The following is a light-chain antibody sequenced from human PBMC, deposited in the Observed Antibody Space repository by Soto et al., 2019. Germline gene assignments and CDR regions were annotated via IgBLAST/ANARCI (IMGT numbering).Light chain of an antibody. CDR3: QHVSTYPPT. V-gene: IGKV1-9*01. CDR1: QVVSNY. Sequence: DIPLTQSPSFLSASVGAIVTITCRASQVVSNYLAWYQKRPGEAPNLLIYAASTLLSGVPSRFSGTGSGTEFTLTINSLQPEDFATYYCQHVSTYPPTFGQGTRLE. J-gene: IGKJ5*01. CDR2: AAS.